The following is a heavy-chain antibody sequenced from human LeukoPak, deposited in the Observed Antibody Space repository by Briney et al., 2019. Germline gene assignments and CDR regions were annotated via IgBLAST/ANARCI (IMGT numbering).Heavy chain of an antibody. J-gene: IGHJ3*02. D-gene: IGHD3-16*02. V-gene: IGHV4-34*01. CDR2: INHSGST. CDR1: GGSSSGYY. Sequence: PSETLSLTCAVYGGSSSGYYWSWIRQPPGKGLEWIGEINHSGSTNYNPSLKSRVTISVDTSKNQFSLKLSSVTAADTAVYYCASRLPRYDYVWGSYRFGAFDIWGQGTMVTVSS. CDR3: ASRLPRYDYVWGSYRFGAFDI.